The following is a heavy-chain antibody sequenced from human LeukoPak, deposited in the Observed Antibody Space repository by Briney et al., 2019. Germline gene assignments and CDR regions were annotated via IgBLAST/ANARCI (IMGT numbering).Heavy chain of an antibody. CDR2: INPSGGST. CDR3: ARDTLQGITMVRGVMGVGYFDY. CDR1: GYTFTSYY. Sequence: ASVKVSCKASGYTFTSYYMHWVRQAPGQGLEWMGIINPSGGSTSYAQKFQGRVTMTRDTSTSTVYMELSSLRSEDTAVYYCARDTLQGITMVRGVMGVGYFDYWGQGTLVTVSS. V-gene: IGHV1-46*01. J-gene: IGHJ4*02. D-gene: IGHD3-10*01.